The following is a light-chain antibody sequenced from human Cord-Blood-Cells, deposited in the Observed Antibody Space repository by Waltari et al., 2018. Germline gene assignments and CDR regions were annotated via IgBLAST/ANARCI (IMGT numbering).Light chain of an antibody. Sequence: DIQMTQSPSSLPASVGDRVTITCRASQSISSYLNWYQQKPGKAPKLLIYAASSLQSGVPSRFSGSGSETDFTLTISSLQPEDFATYYCQQSYSTPRTFGQGTKLEIK. CDR3: QQSYSTPRT. J-gene: IGKJ2*01. CDR1: QSISSY. CDR2: AAS. V-gene: IGKV1-39*01.